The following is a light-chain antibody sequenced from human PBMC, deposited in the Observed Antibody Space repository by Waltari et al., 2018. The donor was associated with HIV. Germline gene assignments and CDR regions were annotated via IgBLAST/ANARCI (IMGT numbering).Light chain of an antibody. CDR3: YSEPGNGRV. J-gene: IGLJ3*02. Sequence: SVELTQPSSVSVSPGQTVTISCSGDVLAEEFGRWFQQKPGQAPILLIYRDTERPSGIPERFSGSKAGTTFTLTIIEAQTDDEAAYYFYSEPGNGRVFGGGTQLTVL. CDR1: VLAEEF. V-gene: IGLV3-27*01. CDR2: RDT.